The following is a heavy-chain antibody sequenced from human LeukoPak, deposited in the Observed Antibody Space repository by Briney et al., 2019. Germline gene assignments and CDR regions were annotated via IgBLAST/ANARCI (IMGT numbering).Heavy chain of an antibody. CDR2: ISYDGSKK. CDR1: GFTFSSFA. V-gene: IGHV3-30-3*01. CDR3: ARDPRTSYYYDSGTYSNPYYFDC. D-gene: IGHD3-10*01. Sequence: GRSLRLSCAASGFTFSSFAMHWVRQAPDKGLEWVAVISYDGSKKYYADSVKGRFTLSRDNSKNTLYLQMNSLRAEDTAVYYCARDPRTSYYYDSGTYSNPYYFDCWGQGTLFTVSS. J-gene: IGHJ4*02.